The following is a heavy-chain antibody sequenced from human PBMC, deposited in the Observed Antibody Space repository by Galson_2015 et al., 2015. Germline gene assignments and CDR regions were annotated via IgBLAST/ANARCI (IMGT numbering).Heavy chain of an antibody. CDR2: IGTAGDT. CDR1: GFIFNSYD. CDR3: ARGEEVVIRHGYNPLFDH. V-gene: IGHV3-13*01. J-gene: IGHJ4*02. Sequence: SLRLSCAASGFIFNSYDMHWVRQGQGKGLEWVATIGTAGDTYYRGSVKGRFTVSRENGKSSLYLQMNSLRAGDTAVYYCARGEEVVIRHGYNPLFDHWGQGTLVTVSS. D-gene: IGHD2-21*01.